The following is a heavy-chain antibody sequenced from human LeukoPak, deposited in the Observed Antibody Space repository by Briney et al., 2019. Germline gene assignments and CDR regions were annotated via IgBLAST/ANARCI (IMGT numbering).Heavy chain of an antibody. J-gene: IGHJ5*02. Sequence: PSETLSLTRTVSGGSISSYYWSWIRQPAGKGLEWIGRIYTSGSTNYNPSLKSRVTMSVDTSKNQFSLKLSSVTAADTAVYYCARSYDILTGYIWFDPWGQGTLVTVSS. V-gene: IGHV4-4*07. CDR3: ARSYDILTGYIWFDP. D-gene: IGHD3-9*01. CDR2: IYTSGST. CDR1: GGSISSYY.